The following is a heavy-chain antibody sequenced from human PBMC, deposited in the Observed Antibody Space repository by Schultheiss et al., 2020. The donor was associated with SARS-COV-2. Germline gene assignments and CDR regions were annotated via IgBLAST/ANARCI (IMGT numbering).Heavy chain of an antibody. J-gene: IGHJ5*02. V-gene: IGHV3-66*01. CDR2: ISWNSGSI. CDR1: GFTVSSNY. CDR3: ARDRTPTVTLPFDP. Sequence: GGSLRLSCAASGFTVSSNYMSWVRQAPGKGLEWVSGISWNSGSIGYADSVKGRFTISRDNSKNTLYLQMNSLRAEDTAVYYCARDRTPTVTLPFDPWGQGTLVTVSS. D-gene: IGHD4-17*01.